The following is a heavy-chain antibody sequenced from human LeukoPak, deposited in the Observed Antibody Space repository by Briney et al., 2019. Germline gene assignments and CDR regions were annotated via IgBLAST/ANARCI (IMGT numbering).Heavy chain of an antibody. D-gene: IGHD1-14*01. Sequence: SETLSLTCTVSGYSISSGHYWGWIRQPPGKRLEWIGSSTYSGDTYYNPSLKSRVSISVDTSRSQFSLKLSSVTAADTAVYICAGNPTTSLLRGHAVDLWGQGTMVTVSS. CDR1: GYSISSGHY. J-gene: IGHJ3*01. V-gene: IGHV4-38-2*02. CDR3: AGNPTTSLLRGHAVDL. CDR2: STYSGDT.